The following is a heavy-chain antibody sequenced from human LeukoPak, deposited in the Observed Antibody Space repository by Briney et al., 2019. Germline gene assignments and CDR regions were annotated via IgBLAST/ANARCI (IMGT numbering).Heavy chain of an antibody. J-gene: IGHJ3*02. D-gene: IGHD4-17*01. CDR3: ARTTVTTFSDAFDI. CDR1: GYTFTSYG. CDR2: ISAYNGKT. V-gene: IGHV1-18*01. Sequence: ASVKVSCKASGYTFTSYGISWVRQAPGQGLEWMGWISAYNGKTKYAQKLQGRVTMTTDTSTSTAYMELRSLRSDGTAVYYCARTTVTTFSDAFDIWGQGTMVTVSS.